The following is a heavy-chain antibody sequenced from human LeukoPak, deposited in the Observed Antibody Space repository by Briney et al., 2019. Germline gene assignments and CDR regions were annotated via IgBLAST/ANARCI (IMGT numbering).Heavy chain of an antibody. D-gene: IGHD3-16*02. Sequence: GGSLRLSCATSGFTFSSYWMSWFRQAAGKGLEWVASIKEDGSEKYYVDSVEGRFSISRDNAKNSLYLQMSSLRVEDTAVYYCVREREKTDLIVLFDYWGQGNLLTVSS. J-gene: IGHJ4*02. CDR1: GFTFSSYW. V-gene: IGHV3-7*01. CDR3: VREREKTDLIVLFDY. CDR2: IKEDGSEK.